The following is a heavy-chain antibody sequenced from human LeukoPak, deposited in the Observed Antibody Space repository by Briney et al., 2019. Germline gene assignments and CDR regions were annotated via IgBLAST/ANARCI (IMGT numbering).Heavy chain of an antibody. D-gene: IGHD5-24*01. CDR3: ARDMYGYNKGY. CDR2: ISGSGGST. J-gene: IGHJ4*02. CDR1: GFTFSSNA. Sequence: GGSLRLSCATSGFTFSSNAMSWVRQAPGKGLEWVSAISGSGGSTYYADSVKGRFTISRDNSKNTLYLQMNSLRAEDTALYYCARDMYGYNKGYWGQGTLVTVSS. V-gene: IGHV3-23*01.